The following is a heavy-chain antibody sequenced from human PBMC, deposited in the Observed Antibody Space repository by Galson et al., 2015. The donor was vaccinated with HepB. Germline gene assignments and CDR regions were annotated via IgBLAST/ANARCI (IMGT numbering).Heavy chain of an antibody. Sequence: LRLSCAASGFTFSKYWMHWVRQVPGKGLVWVARINGGGTDTNYADSVKGRFTISRDNARNTLYLQMDSLRDEDTAVYYCARGYSGYDGAYFFDYWGQGILVTVSS. CDR3: ARGYSGYDGAYFFDY. D-gene: IGHD5-12*01. J-gene: IGHJ4*02. CDR2: INGGGTDT. V-gene: IGHV3-74*01. CDR1: GFTFSKYW.